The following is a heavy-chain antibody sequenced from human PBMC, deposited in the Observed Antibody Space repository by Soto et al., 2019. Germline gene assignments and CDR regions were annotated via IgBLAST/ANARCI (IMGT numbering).Heavy chain of an antibody. CDR3: ARDDVLCDGGRCDGLPFDV. J-gene: IGHJ6*04. Sequence: GGSLRLSCAASGLTVSSKYMSWVRQAPGKGLEWVSLIQSGGPTYYADFVKGRFTISRDTSENTVHLQMDSLRAEDTAVYYCARDDVLCDGGRCDGLPFDVWGKGTTVTVSS. CDR2: IQSGGPT. D-gene: IGHD2-15*01. CDR1: GLTVSSKY. V-gene: IGHV3-66*01.